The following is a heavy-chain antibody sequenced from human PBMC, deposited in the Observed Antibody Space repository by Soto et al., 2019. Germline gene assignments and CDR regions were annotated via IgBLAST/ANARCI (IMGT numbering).Heavy chain of an antibody. CDR1: GGSISSYY. J-gene: IGHJ5*02. CDR2: IYYSGST. Sequence: PSETLSLTCTVSGGSISSYYWSWIRQPPGKGLEWIGYIYYSGSTNYNPSLKSRVTISVDTSKNQFSLKLSSVTAADTAVYYCARDLRFRHLTTATPPPGWFDPWGQGTLVTVSS. V-gene: IGHV4-59*01. CDR3: ARDLRFRHLTTATPPPGWFDP. D-gene: IGHD4-4*01.